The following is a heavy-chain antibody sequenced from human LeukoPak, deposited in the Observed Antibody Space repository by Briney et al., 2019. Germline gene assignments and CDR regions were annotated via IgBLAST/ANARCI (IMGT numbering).Heavy chain of an antibody. CDR2: INTRGNT. Sequence: SETLSLTCTVSGDSISDYYWSWIRQPAGKGLEWIGRINTRGNTNYNASLKSRVTMSVDTSKNQFSLKLSSVTAADAAVYYCARSSLPPHLYNWFDPWGQGTLVTVSS. J-gene: IGHJ5*02. CDR1: GDSISDYY. CDR3: ARSSLPPHLYNWFDP. D-gene: IGHD6-6*01. V-gene: IGHV4-4*07.